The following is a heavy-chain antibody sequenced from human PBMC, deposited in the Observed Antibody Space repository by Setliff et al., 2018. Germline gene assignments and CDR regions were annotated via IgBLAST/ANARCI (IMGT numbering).Heavy chain of an antibody. V-gene: IGHV1-46*01. CDR1: GYTLSNYY. D-gene: IGHD3-10*01. CDR2: INPSGGLT. J-gene: IGHJ6*03. CDR3: ARSPPNRGVGQGHYMDV. Sequence: ASVKVSCKASGYTLSNYYMHWVRQAPGQGLEWMGIINPSGGLTRYAQKFQGRVTMTRDTSTSTVYMEVSSLRSEDTAVYYCARSPPNRGVGQGHYMDVWGKGTTVTVSS.